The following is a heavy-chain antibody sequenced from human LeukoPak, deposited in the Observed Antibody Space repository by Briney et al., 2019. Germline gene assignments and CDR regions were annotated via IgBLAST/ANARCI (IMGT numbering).Heavy chain of an antibody. D-gene: IGHD4-17*01. CDR2: IYSGGST. CDR1: GFTFSSYG. V-gene: IGHV3-66*01. Sequence: GGTLRLSCAASGFTFSSYGMSWVRQAPGKGLEWVSVIYSGGSTYYADSVKGRFTISRDNSKNTLYLQMNSLRAEDTAVYYCARAPLYGIGDYFSPPQLDYWGQGTLVTVSS. CDR3: ARAPLYGIGDYFSPPQLDY. J-gene: IGHJ4*02.